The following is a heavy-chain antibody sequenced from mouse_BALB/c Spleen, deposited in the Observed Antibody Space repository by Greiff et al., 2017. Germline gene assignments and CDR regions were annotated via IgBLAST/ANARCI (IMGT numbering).Heavy chain of an antibody. D-gene: IGHD1-1*01. J-gene: IGHJ3*01. V-gene: IGHV5-6-2*01. Sequence: EVKLQESGGGLVKLGGSLKLSCAASGFTFSSYYMSWVRQTPEKRLELVAAINSNGGSTYYPDTVKGRFTISRDNAKNTLYLQMSSLKSEDTALYYCARPLYYGSSAWFAYWGQGTLVTVSA. CDR2: INSNGGST. CDR3: ARPLYYGSSAWFAY. CDR1: GFTFSSYY.